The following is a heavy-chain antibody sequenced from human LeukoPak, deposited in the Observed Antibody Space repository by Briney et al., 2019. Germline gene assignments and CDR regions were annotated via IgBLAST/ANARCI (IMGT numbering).Heavy chain of an antibody. Sequence: SETPSLTRPVSGGSLSTFFWGWVRQPPGKGLEWIGYIYYSGSTNYNPSLRSRVTISVDTSKNQFSLKLNSVTAADTAVYYCARTSGYDFLDYWGQGTLVTVSS. V-gene: IGHV4-59*01. D-gene: IGHD5-12*01. CDR3: ARTSGYDFLDY. J-gene: IGHJ4*02. CDR2: IYYSGST. CDR1: GGSLSTFF.